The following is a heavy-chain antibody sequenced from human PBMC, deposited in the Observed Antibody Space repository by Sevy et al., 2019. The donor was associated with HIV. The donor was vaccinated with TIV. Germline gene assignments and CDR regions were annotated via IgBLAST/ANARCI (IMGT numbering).Heavy chain of an antibody. CDR3: ARETPIGSGWYLEAFDI. CDR1: GFTFSSYS. D-gene: IGHD6-19*01. V-gene: IGHV3-21*01. CDR2: ISSSSSYI. Sequence: GGSLRLSCAASGFTFSSYSMNWVRQAPGKGLEWVSSISSSSSYIYYADSVKGRFTISRDNAKNSLYLQMNSLRAEDTAVYYCARETPIGSGWYLEAFDIWGQGTMVTVSS. J-gene: IGHJ3*02.